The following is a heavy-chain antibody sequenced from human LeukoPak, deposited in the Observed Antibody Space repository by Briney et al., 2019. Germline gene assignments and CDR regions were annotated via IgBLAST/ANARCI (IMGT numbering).Heavy chain of an antibody. V-gene: IGHV1-18*01. CDR2: ISAYNSNT. Sequence: ASVKVSCKAPGYTFTSYGISWVRQAPGQGLEWMGWISAYNSNTNYAQKLQGRVTMTTDTSTSTAYMELRSLRSDDTAVYYCARNILTGLCPDYWGQGTLVTVSS. D-gene: IGHD3-9*01. CDR1: GYTFTSYG. CDR3: ARNILTGLCPDY. J-gene: IGHJ4*02.